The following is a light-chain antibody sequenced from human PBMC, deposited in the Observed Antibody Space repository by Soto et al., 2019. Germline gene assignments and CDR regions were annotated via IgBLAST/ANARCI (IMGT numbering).Light chain of an antibody. V-gene: IGLV2-11*01. CDR2: DVS. J-gene: IGLJ1*01. Sequence: QSALTQPRSVSGSPGQSVTISCTGTSSDGGGYNYVSWYQQHPGKAPKLMIYDVSKRLSGVPDRFSGSKSGNTSSLTISGLQAEDEADYYCCSYAGSYTVDVFGTGTKVTVL. CDR1: SSDGGGYNY. CDR3: CSYAGSYTVDV.